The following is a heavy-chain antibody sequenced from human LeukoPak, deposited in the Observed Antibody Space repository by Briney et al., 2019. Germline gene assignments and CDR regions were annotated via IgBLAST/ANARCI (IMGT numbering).Heavy chain of an antibody. CDR3: ARPVRGRYTWFDP. CDR2: IYYSVST. J-gene: IGHJ5*02. CDR1: GGSISSYY. Sequence: SQTLSLTCTVYGGSISSYYWSWIRQPPGKGLEWIGYIYYSVSTNYNPSLKSRVTISVDTSKNQFSLKLSSVTAADTAVYYCARPVRGRYTWFDPWGQGTLVTVSS. V-gene: IGHV4-59*01. D-gene: IGHD3-16*01.